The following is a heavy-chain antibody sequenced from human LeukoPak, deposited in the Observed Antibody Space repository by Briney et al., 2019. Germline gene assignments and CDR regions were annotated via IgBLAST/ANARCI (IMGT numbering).Heavy chain of an antibody. J-gene: IGHJ4*02. Sequence: SETLSLTCTVSGGSISSSSYYWGWIRQPPGKGLEWIGSIYYSGSTYYNPSLKSRVTISVDTSKNQFSLKLSSVTAADTALYYCAIQTRGCCLVWGQATLVTVSS. CDR1: GGSISSSSYY. D-gene: IGHD6-19*01. CDR3: AIQTRGCCLV. CDR2: IYYSGST. V-gene: IGHV4-39*01.